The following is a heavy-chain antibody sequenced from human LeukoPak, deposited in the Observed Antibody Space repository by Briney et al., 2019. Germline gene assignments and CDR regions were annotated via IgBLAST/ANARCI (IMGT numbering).Heavy chain of an antibody. CDR1: GGSISSGDYY. CDR2: IYYSGST. CDR3: AREQSIAAAGSAVYYYYYGMDV. V-gene: IGHV4-30-4*01. D-gene: IGHD6-13*01. Sequence: SETLSLTCSVSGGSISSGDYYWSWIRQPPGQGLEWLGYIYYSGSTYYNPSLKSRVTISVDTSKNQFSLKLSSVTAADTAVYYCAREQSIAAAGSAVYYYYYGMDVWGQGTTVTVSS. J-gene: IGHJ6*02.